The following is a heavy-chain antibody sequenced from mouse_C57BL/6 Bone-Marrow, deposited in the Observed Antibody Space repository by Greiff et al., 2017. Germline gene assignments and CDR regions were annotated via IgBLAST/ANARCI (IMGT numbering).Heavy chain of an antibody. CDR1: GFTFSDYG. J-gene: IGHJ1*03. D-gene: IGHD4-1*02. Sequence: DVKLVESGGGLVKPGGSLKLSCAASGFTFSDYGMHWVRQAPEKGLEWVAYISSGSSTIYYADTVKGRFTISRDNAKNTLFLQMTSLRSEDTAMCYCERQLGPDWYFDVWGTGTTVTVAS. CDR2: ISSGSSTI. V-gene: IGHV5-17*01. CDR3: ERQLGPDWYFDV.